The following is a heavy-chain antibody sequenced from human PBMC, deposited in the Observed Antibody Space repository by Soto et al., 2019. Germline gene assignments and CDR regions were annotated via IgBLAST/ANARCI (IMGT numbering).Heavy chain of an antibody. CDR2: INNDGSYT. J-gene: IGHJ6*02. V-gene: IGHV3-74*01. CDR3: ARDPLIGTTDYGLDV. CDR1: GFTFSTYW. D-gene: IGHD1-7*01. Sequence: EVQLVESGGGLVQPGGSLRLSCAASGFTFSTYWMHWVRQPPGKGLVWVSRINNDGSYTAYADSVKGRFTISRDNAQSTLYLQMNSLRAEDTAVYYCARDPLIGTTDYGLDVWGQGTTVRVSS.